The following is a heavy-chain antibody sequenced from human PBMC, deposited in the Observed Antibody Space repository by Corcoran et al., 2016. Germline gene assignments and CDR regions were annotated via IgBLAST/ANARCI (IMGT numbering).Heavy chain of an antibody. CDR2: IKSKGRGGTI. D-gene: IGHD2-15*01. CDR1: GFTTYTFSDAW. Sequence: EVQLVESGGGLVKPGGSLRLSCTGSGFTTYTFSDAWMNWVRQAPGKGLEWGARIKSKGRGGTIDSAAPGKGRFTISRDASENALYLQMNSLKTEDTDVYDCCIDKEVCRMTTCYGMDVWGQGTTVTVSS. CDR3: CIDKEVCRMTTCYGMDV. V-gene: IGHV3-15*07. J-gene: IGHJ6*02.